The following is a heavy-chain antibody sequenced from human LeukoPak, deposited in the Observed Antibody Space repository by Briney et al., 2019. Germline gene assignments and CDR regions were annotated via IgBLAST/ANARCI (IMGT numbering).Heavy chain of an antibody. CDR1: GGSISSYY. CDR2: IYYSGST. J-gene: IGHJ4*02. V-gene: IGHV4-59*01. Sequence: ASETLSLTCTVSGGSISSYYWSWIRQPPGKGLEWIGYIYYSGSTNYNPSLKSRVTISVDTSKNQSSLKLSSVTAADTALYYCARVVGANFDYWGQGTLVTVSS. CDR3: ARVVGANFDY.